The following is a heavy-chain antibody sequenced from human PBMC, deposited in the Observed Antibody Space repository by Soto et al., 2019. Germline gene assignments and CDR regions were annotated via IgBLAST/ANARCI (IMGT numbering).Heavy chain of an antibody. CDR1: GGSVRAPDW. CDR2: VHISGHS. V-gene: IGHV4-4*02. CDR3: ATVRQGCSANNCYFDP. J-gene: IGHJ5*01. Sequence: SETLSLTCTLSGGSVRAPDWWNWVRQSPDKGLEWIAEVHISGHSNYNPSLRSRVSVSIDSSKNQFYLNLNSVTAADTAIYYCATVRQGCSANNCYFDPWGQGTQVTVYS. D-gene: IGHD1-1*01.